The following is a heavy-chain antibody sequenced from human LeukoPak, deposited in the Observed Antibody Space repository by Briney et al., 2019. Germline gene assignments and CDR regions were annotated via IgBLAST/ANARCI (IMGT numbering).Heavy chain of an antibody. V-gene: IGHV3-30-3*01. Sequence: GGSLRLSCAASGFTFSNYPMHWVRQASGKGLEWVAVISYTGGTKYYAASVKGRFTISRDDSKSTLYLEMNSLRPEDTATYYCARDPQRGPPDYFDHWGQGTLVTVSS. CDR3: ARDPQRGPPDYFDH. CDR1: GFTFSNYP. J-gene: IGHJ4*02. CDR2: ISYTGGTK. D-gene: IGHD6-25*01.